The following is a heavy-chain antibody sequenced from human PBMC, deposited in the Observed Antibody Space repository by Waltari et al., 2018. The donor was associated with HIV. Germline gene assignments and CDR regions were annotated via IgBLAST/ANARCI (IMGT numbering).Heavy chain of an antibody. CDR1: GYTLTDLS. Sequence: QVQLVQSGAEVTKPGASGKVSCKVSGYTLTDLSMHWVRQAAGKGLEWMGGFDPEDGETIYAQKFQGRVTMTEDTSTDTAYMELSSLRSEDTAVYYCATVGYSNQLIFDYWGQGTLVTVSS. J-gene: IGHJ4*02. CDR2: FDPEDGET. CDR3: ATVGYSNQLIFDY. D-gene: IGHD4-4*01. V-gene: IGHV1-24*01.